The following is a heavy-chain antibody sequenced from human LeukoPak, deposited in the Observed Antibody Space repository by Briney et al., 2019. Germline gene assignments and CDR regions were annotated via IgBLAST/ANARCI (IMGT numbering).Heavy chain of an antibody. J-gene: IGHJ4*02. Sequence: PSETLSLTCTVSSGSISSYYWSWMRQPPGKGLEWIGYIYYSGSTNYNPSLKSRVTISVDTSKNQFSLKLSSVTAADTAVYYCARDSSSSGYWPRWTYFDYWGQGTLVTVSS. D-gene: IGHD3-22*01. CDR1: SGSISSYY. CDR3: ARDSSSSGYWPRWTYFDY. CDR2: IYYSGST. V-gene: IGHV4-59*12.